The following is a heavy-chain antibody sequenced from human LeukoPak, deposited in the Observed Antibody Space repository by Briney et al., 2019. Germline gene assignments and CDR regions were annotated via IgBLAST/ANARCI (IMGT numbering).Heavy chain of an antibody. CDR2: IYYSGST. CDR1: GGSISSYY. J-gene: IGHJ6*03. V-gene: IGHV4-59*01. CDR3: ARDRGSRRSYYCYYMDV. Sequence: SETLSLTCTVSGGSISSYYWSWIRQPPGKGLEWIGYIYYSGSTNYNPSLKSRVTISVDTSKNQFSLKLSSVTAADTAVYYCARDRGSRRSYYCYYMDVWGKGTTVTVSS. D-gene: IGHD3-10*01.